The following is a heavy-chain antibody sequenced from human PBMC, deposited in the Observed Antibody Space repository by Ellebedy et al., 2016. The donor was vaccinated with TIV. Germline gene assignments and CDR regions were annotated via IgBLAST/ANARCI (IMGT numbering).Heavy chain of an antibody. V-gene: IGHV1-69*13. D-gene: IGHD3-22*01. CDR3: ARMGGYHYTSWCDP. Sequence: SVKVSCKASGGTFRSHAISWVRQAPGQGLEWMGGIMAIFGTVHYAQKFQGRVTITADEFTSTAYMELSSLRSEDTAMYYCARMGGYHYTSWCDPWGQGTLVTVSS. CDR2: IMAIFGTV. J-gene: IGHJ5*02. CDR1: GGTFRSHA.